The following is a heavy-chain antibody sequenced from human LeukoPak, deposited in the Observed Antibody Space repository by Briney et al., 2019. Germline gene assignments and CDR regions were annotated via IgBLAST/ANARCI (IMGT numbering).Heavy chain of an antibody. CDR1: GFTFGSYA. J-gene: IGHJ6*03. CDR3: AKGKIKSDPYSGSYYYMDV. Sequence: GGSLRLSCAASGFTFGSYAMHWVRQAPGKGLEWVALISYDGSNKYYVDSVKGRFTISRDNSKNTLYLQMNSLRAEDTAVYYCAKGKIKSDPYSGSYYYMDVWGKGTTVTVSS. V-gene: IGHV3-30*18. CDR2: ISYDGSNK. D-gene: IGHD1-26*01.